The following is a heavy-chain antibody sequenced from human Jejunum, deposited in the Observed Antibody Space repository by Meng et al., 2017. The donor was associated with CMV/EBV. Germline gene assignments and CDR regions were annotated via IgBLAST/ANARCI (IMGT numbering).Heavy chain of an antibody. CDR1: FSNYW. Sequence: FSNYWMSWVRQAPGKGLEWVANINQAGDEAYYVDSVKGRFTISRDNAKNSLYLQMNSLRAEDTAVYYCARDRYSYGRYYYYYAMDVWGQGTTVTVSS. D-gene: IGHD5-18*01. CDR2: INQAGDEA. V-gene: IGHV3-7*01. CDR3: ARDRYSYGRYYYYYAMDV. J-gene: IGHJ6*02.